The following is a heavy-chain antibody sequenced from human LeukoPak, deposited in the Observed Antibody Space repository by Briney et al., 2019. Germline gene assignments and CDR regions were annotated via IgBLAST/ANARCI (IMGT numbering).Heavy chain of an antibody. CDR2: INPNSGGT. CDR3: ARDSAPYYYDSSGYYPYYFDY. Sequence: ASVKVSCKASGGTFSSYAISWVRQAPGQGLEWMGWINPNSGGTNYAQKFQGWVTMTRDTSISTAYMELSRLRSDDTAVYYCARDSAPYYYDSSGYYPYYFDYWGQGTLVTVSS. J-gene: IGHJ4*02. CDR1: GGTFSSYA. D-gene: IGHD3-22*01. V-gene: IGHV1-2*04.